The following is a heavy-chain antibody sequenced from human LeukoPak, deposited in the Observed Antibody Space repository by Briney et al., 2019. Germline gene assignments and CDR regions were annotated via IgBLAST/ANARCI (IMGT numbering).Heavy chain of an antibody. V-gene: IGHV3-21*01. CDR3: ARGGGVGASDYFDY. J-gene: IGHJ4*02. CDR2: ISSSSSYI. Sequence: GGSLRLSCAASGFTFSSSAMSWVRQAPGKGLEWVSCISSSSSYIYYADSVKGRFTISRDNAKNSLYLQMNSLRAEDTAVYYCARGGGVGASDYFDYWGQGTLVTVSS. CDR1: GFTFSSSA. D-gene: IGHD1-26*01.